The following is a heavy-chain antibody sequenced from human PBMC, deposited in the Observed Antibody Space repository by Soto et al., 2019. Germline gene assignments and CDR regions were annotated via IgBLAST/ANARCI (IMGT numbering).Heavy chain of an antibody. CDR1: GDTFTEYY. J-gene: IGHJ4*02. Sequence: QVQLMQSGAEVKKPGASVKVSCKASGDTFTEYYIHWVRQAPGQGLEWMGIVNPSGGHTTYAQHFLGRVTMTRDRATSGRYMELTSLTSEDTAVYYCARGGHVVVVTAALDYCGQGTLVTVSS. V-gene: IGHV1-46*01. CDR2: VNPSGGHT. D-gene: IGHD2-21*02. CDR3: ARGGHVVVVTAALDY.